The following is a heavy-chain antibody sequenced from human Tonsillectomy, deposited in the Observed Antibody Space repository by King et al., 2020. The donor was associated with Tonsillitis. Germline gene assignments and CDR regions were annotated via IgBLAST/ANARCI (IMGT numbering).Heavy chain of an antibody. CDR1: GFTFRSYG. D-gene: IGHD3-22*01. CDR3: AKDFGYYYDSSGYPDAFDI. Sequence: VQLVESGGGVVQPGGSLRLSCAASGFTFRSYGMHWVRQAPGKGLEWVAFIRYDGSDKYYVDSVKGRFTISRDNSKNTLYLQMNSLRDEDTAVYYCAKDFGYYYDSSGYPDAFDIWGQGTMVTVSS. CDR2: IRYDGSDK. V-gene: IGHV3-30*02. J-gene: IGHJ3*02.